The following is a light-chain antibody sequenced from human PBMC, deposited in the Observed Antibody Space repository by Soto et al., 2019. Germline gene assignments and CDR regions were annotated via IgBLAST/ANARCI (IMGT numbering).Light chain of an antibody. CDR2: EVT. CDR3: ISYAATAYV. CDR1: SSDVGGYNY. V-gene: IGLV2-8*01. Sequence: QSVLTQPPSASGSPGQSVTISCTGTSSDVGGYNYVSWYQQHPGKAPKLMIYEVTKRPSGVPDRFSGSKSGNTASLTVSGLQAEDEADYYCISYAATAYVFGTGNKLTV. J-gene: IGLJ1*01.